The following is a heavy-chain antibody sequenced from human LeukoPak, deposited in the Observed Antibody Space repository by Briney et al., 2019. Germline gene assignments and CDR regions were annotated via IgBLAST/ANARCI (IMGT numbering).Heavy chain of an antibody. CDR1: GFTFNTYS. D-gene: IGHD6-13*01. J-gene: IGHJ3*02. V-gene: IGHV3-21*01. CDR3: ASPAPYSKNAFDI. CDR2: ISSSSSYI. Sequence: GGSLRLSCAASGFTFNTYSMNWVRQAPGKGLEWVSSISSSSSYIYYADSVKGRFTISRDNAKNSLYLQMNSLRAEDTAVYYCASPAPYSKNAFDIWGQGTMVTVSS.